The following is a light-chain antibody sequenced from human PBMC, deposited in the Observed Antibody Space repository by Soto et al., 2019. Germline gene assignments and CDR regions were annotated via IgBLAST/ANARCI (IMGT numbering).Light chain of an antibody. CDR2: AAS. J-gene: IGKJ2*01. CDR3: QQSYSTPPT. V-gene: IGKV1-39*01. Sequence: DIQMTQSPSSLSASVGDRVTITCRASQSISSYLNWYQQKPGKAPKLLIYAASSLQSGVPSRFSGSGSGTDFTLTISRLQPEDFATYYCQQSYSTPPTFGQGTKREIK. CDR1: QSISSY.